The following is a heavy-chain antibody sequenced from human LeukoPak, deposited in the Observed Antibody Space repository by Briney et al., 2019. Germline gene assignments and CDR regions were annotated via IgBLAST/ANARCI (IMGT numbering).Heavy chain of an antibody. D-gene: IGHD3-22*01. Sequence: PSETLSLTCTVSGGSISSYYWSWIRQPAGKGLEWIGRIYTSGSTYYNPSLKSRVTISVDTSKNQFSLKLSSVTAADTAVYYCARGIYNTYYYDNLFDYWGQGTLVTVSS. CDR1: GGSISSYY. J-gene: IGHJ4*02. V-gene: IGHV4-4*07. CDR2: IYTSGST. CDR3: ARGIYNTYYYDNLFDY.